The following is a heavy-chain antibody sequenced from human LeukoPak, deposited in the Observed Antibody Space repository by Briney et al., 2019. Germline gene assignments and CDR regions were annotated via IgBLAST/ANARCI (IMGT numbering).Heavy chain of an antibody. CDR1: GFTFSSYE. V-gene: IGHV3-23*01. J-gene: IGHJ4*02. D-gene: IGHD2-15*01. Sequence: PGGSLRLSCAASGFTFSSYEMNWVRQAPGKGLEWVSAISGSGGSTYNADSVKGRFTISRDNSKNTLYLQMNSLRAEDTAVYYCAKDRVVAATYPTFFDYWGQGTLVTVSS. CDR3: AKDRVVAATYPTFFDY. CDR2: ISGSGGST.